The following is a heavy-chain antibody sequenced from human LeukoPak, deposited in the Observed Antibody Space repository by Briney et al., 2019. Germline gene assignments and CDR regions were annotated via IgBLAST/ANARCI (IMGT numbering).Heavy chain of an antibody. J-gene: IGHJ3*02. V-gene: IGHV4-39*07. D-gene: IGHD2/OR15-2a*01. Sequence: SETLSLTCTVSGGSISSSSYYWGWIRQPPGKGLEWIGSIYYSGSTYYNPSLKSRVTISVDTSKNQFSLKLSSVTAADTAVYYCARDFSAAFDIWGQGTMVTVSS. CDR2: IYYSGST. CDR1: GGSISSSSYY. CDR3: ARDFSAAFDI.